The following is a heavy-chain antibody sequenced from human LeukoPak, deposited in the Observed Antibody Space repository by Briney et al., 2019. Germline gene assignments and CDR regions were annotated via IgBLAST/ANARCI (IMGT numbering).Heavy chain of an antibody. D-gene: IGHD1-26*01. V-gene: IGHV4-39*01. CDR3: ARRSDSGSDDGEDYFDY. Sequence: SETLSLTCTVSSGSISNSTFYWGWIRQPPGKGLEWIGSMYYSGSTYYNPFLKSRVTITVDTSKNQFSLKMTSVTAADTAVYYCARRSDSGSDDGEDYFDYWGQGTLVTVSS. CDR1: SGSISNSTFY. J-gene: IGHJ4*02. CDR2: MYYSGST.